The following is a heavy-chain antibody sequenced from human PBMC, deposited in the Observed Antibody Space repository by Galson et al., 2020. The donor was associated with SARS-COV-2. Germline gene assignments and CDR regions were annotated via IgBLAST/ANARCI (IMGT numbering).Heavy chain of an antibody. J-gene: IGHJ4*02. CDR1: GFSLSTSGMC. CDR2: IDWDGDK. Sequence: SGPTLVKPTQTLTLTCTFSGFSLSTSGMCVSWIRQPPGKALEWLARIDWDGDKHYNTSLKTRFTISKDTSKNQVVLTMTNMDPVDTATYYCARTWITGTTSRTFDYWGQGTLVTFSS. D-gene: IGHD1-1*01. CDR3: ARTWITGTTSRTFDY. V-gene: IGHV2-70*11.